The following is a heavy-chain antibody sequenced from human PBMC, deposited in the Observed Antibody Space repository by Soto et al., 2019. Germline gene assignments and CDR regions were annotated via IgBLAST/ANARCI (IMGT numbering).Heavy chain of an antibody. V-gene: IGHV1-18*01. CDR1: GYTFTSYG. J-gene: IGHJ6*03. CDR2: ISAYNGNT. CDR3: ARFLVRGVMDYYYYYYYMDV. D-gene: IGHD3-10*01. Sequence: ASVKVSCKASGYTFTSYGISLVRQAPGQGLEWMGWISAYNGNTNYAQKLQGRVTMTTDTSTSTAYMELRSLRSDDTAVYYCARFLVRGVMDYYYYYYYMDVWGKGTTVTVSS.